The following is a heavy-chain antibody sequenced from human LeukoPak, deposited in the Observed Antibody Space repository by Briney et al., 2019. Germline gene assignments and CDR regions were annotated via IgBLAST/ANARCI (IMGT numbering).Heavy chain of an antibody. D-gene: IGHD1-14*01. Sequence: TGGSLRLSCTASGLTFSTSGFNWVRQAPGKGLEWVASIGPTGSDRYHADSIKGRFAISRDNANNFLYLQMNSLRAEDTAVYYCATETNGRHYDYWGQGTLLTVSS. CDR1: GLTFSTSG. CDR2: IGPTGSDR. V-gene: IGHV3-21*06. J-gene: IGHJ4*02. CDR3: ATETNGRHYDY.